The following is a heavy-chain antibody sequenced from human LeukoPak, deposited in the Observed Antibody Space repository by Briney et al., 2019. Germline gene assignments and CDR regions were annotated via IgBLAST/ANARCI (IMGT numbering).Heavy chain of an antibody. CDR1: GGSISSSSYY. Sequence: SETLSLTCTVSGGSISSSSYYWGWIRQPPGKGLEWIGSIYYSGSTYYNPSLKSRVTISVDTSKNQFSLKLSSVTAADTAVYYCARHGGYCSSTSCYDAYFDYWGQGTLVTVSS. J-gene: IGHJ4*02. V-gene: IGHV4-39*01. CDR3: ARHGGYCSSTSCYDAYFDY. D-gene: IGHD2-2*01. CDR2: IYYSGST.